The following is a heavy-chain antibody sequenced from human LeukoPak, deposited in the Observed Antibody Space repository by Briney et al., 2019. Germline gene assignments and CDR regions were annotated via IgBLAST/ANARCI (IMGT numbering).Heavy chain of an antibody. CDR1: GYTFTDYY. CDR2: INPIGGTT. Sequence: ASVKVSCKASGYTFTDYYIHWVRQAPGQGLEWMGIINPIGGTTTYAQKFQGRVTMTRDTSTSTVYMELNSLTSEDTAVYYCAGGPGMAASGTNYWGQGTLVTVSS. D-gene: IGHD6-13*01. CDR3: AGGPGMAASGTNY. J-gene: IGHJ4*02. V-gene: IGHV1-46*01.